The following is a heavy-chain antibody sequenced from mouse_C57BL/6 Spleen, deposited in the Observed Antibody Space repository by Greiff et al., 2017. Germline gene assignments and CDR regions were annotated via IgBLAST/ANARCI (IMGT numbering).Heavy chain of an antibody. CDR2: IYWDDDK. D-gene: IGHD1-1*01. J-gene: IGHJ1*03. V-gene: IGHV8-12*01. Sequence: QVTLKESGPGILQSSQTLSLTCSFSGFSLSTSGMGVSWIRQPSGKGLEWLAHIYWDDDKRYNPSLKSRLTISKDTSRNQVFLKITSVDTADTATYYCARSPFYYGSSHWYFDVWGTGTTVTVSS. CDR1: GFSLSTSGMG. CDR3: ARSPFYYGSSHWYFDV.